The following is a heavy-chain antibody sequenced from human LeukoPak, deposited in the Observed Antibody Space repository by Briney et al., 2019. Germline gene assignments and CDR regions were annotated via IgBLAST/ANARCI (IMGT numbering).Heavy chain of an antibody. J-gene: IGHJ4*02. CDR2: TYYRSKWYN. CDR1: GDSVSSNSAA. D-gene: IGHD4-23*01. Sequence: SQTLSLTFAISGDSVSSNSAAWNWIRPSPSSGLEWLGRTYYRSKWYNDYAVSVKSRITINPDTSKNQFSLQLNSVTPEDTAVYYCAGGTVVTQLDYWGQGTLVTVSS. V-gene: IGHV6-1*01. CDR3: AGGTVVTQLDY.